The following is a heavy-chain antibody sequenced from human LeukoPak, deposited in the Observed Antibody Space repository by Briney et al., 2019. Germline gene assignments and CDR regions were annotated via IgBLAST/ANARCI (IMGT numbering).Heavy chain of an antibody. CDR1: GFTFSSYA. CDR2: ISGSGGSI. J-gene: IGHJ4*02. D-gene: IGHD6-19*01. CDR3: AKDFSSGPGYFDY. V-gene: IGHV3-23*01. Sequence: GGSLRLSCAASGFTFSSYAMSWVRQAPGKGLEWVSAISGSGGSIYYADSVEGRFTISRDNSKNTLYLQMNSLRAEDTAIYYCAKDFSSGPGYFDYWGQGTLVTVSS.